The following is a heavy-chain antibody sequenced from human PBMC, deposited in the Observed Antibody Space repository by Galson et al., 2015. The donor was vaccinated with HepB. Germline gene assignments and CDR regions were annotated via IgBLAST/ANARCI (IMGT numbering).Heavy chain of an antibody. CDR2: IYPGDSNT. V-gene: IGHV5-51*01. CDR1: GFTFTNYW. Sequence: QSGAEVKKPGESLRISCKGSGFTFTNYWIGWVRQMPGKGLEWMGIIYPGDSNTRYSPSFQGQVTISADKSITPAYLQWSSLKASDTAMYYCARHVAGVPGAISHWGQGTLLTVSS. D-gene: IGHD2-2*01. CDR3: ARHVAGVPGAISH. J-gene: IGHJ4*02.